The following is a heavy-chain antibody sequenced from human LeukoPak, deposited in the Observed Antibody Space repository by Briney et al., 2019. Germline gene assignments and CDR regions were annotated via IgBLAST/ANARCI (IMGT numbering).Heavy chain of an antibody. V-gene: IGHV1-2*02. CDR2: INPDSGDT. CDR3: TRDLLGGSGTFDP. D-gene: IGHD3-10*01. CDR1: GYNFTDYY. J-gene: IGHJ5*02. Sequence: ASVKVSCKASGYNFTDYYLHWVRQAPGQGLEWMGWINPDSGDTNYLQKFQGRVTMTRDTSISTAYMELSRLRSDDTAVYYCTRDLLGGSGTFDPWGQGTLVTVSS.